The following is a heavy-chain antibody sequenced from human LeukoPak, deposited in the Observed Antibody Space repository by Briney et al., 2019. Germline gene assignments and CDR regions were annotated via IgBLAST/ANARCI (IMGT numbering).Heavy chain of an antibody. V-gene: IGHV3-23*01. Sequence: GGSLRLSCAASGFTFSSYAMSWVRQAPGKGLEWVSAISGSGGSTYYVDSVKGRFTISRDNSKNTLYLQMNSLRAEDTAVYYCAKAGYGRDWRTGVDYWGQGTLVTVSS. J-gene: IGHJ4*02. D-gene: IGHD5-12*01. CDR2: ISGSGGST. CDR1: GFTFSSYA. CDR3: AKAGYGRDWRTGVDY.